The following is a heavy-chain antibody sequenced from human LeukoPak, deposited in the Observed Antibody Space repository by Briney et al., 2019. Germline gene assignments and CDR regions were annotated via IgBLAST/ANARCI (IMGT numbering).Heavy chain of an antibody. CDR1: EFTFRSYD. CDR2: ISYDGSNK. J-gene: IGHJ3*02. D-gene: IGHD5-12*01. CDR3: AKISDSGYGLDAAFDI. Sequence: PGRSLRLSCVASEFTFRSYDMHWVRQAPGKGLEWVAVISYDGSNKDYADSVKGRFTISRDNTKNTLFLQMNSLRAEDTAVYYCAKISDSGYGLDAAFDIWGQGTMVTVSS. V-gene: IGHV3-30*18.